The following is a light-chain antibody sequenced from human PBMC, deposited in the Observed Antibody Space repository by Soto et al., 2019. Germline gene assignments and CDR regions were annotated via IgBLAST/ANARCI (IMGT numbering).Light chain of an antibody. CDR2: EVN. V-gene: IGLV2-14*03. Sequence: QSVLTQPASVSGSPGQSITISCGGTSSDVGAYIYVSWYQQYPGKAPKLIIYEVNNRPSGVSGRFSGSKSDTTAYLTISWLQAEDEADYYCSSYSDSDTKVFGAGTKVTVL. CDR3: SSYSDSDTKV. CDR1: SSDVGAYIY. J-gene: IGLJ1*01.